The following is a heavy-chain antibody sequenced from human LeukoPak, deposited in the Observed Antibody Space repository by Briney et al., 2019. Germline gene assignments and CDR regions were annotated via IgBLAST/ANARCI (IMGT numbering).Heavy chain of an antibody. CDR1: GFTFSSYS. D-gene: IGHD6-19*01. CDR3: ARDTAVAGDFDY. Sequence: GGSLRLSCAASGFTFSSYSMNWVRQAPGKGLEWVSSISSSSSYIYYADSVKGRFTISRDNAKNSLYLQMNSLRAEDTAVYYCARDTAVAGDFDYWGQGTLVTVSS. J-gene: IGHJ4*02. CDR2: ISSSSSYI. V-gene: IGHV3-21*01.